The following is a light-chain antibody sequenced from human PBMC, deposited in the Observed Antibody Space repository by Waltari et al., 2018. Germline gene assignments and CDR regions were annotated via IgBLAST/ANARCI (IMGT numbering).Light chain of an antibody. CDR1: SSDVGGYTR. CDR2: NVN. J-gene: IGLJ2*01. Sequence: QSALTQPPSVSGSPGQSVTISCTGRSSDVGGYTRVSWYHQPPGAAPKLIIYNVNFRPSGVPDRFSGSKSGYTASLTISGLQAEDEANYYCSSYTTTGSTLLFGGGTELTVL. CDR3: SSYTTTGSTLL. V-gene: IGLV2-18*02.